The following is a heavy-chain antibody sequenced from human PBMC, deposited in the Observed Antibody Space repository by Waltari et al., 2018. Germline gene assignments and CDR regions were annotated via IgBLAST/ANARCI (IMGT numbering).Heavy chain of an antibody. Sequence: EGQLVESGGGLVKPGGSLRLSCAASGFTFNKAWMRWVRQAPGKGLQWVGRIESKSDGGKIDYGAPVKGRFTISRDDSKNTLYLQMDSLKNEDTAVYYCTTQYWGNGIVIDHWGQGAQVTVSS. V-gene: IGHV3-15*04. CDR3: TTQYWGNGIVIDH. J-gene: IGHJ4*02. D-gene: IGHD7-27*01. CDR2: IESKSDGGKI. CDR1: GFTFNKAW.